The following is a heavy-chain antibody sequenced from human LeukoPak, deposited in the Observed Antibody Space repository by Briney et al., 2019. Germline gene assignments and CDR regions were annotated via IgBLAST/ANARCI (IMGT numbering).Heavy chain of an antibody. J-gene: IGHJ5*02. V-gene: IGHV1-69*06. CDR3: AVGWNDGGWFDP. D-gene: IGHD1-1*01. CDR1: GGTFNSYA. Sequence: SVKVSCKASGGTFNSYAISWVRQAPGQGLEWMGGIIPIFGTANYAQKFQGRVTITADKSTSTAYMELSSLRSEDTAVYYCAVGWNDGGWFDPWGQGTLVTVSS. CDR2: IIPIFGTA.